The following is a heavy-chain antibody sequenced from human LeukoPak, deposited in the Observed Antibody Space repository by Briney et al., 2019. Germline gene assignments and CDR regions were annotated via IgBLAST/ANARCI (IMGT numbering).Heavy chain of an antibody. V-gene: IGHV1-2*02. D-gene: IGHD2-2*01. CDR1: GYTFTGYY. J-gene: IGHJ6*02. Sequence: GASVKVSCKASGYTFTGYYMHWVRQAPGQGLEWMGWINPNSGGTNYAQKFQGRVTMTRDTSISTAYMELSRLRSDDTAVYYCAREAQPGKVPADNYYCYYGMDVWGQGTTVTVSS. CDR2: INPNSGGT. CDR3: AREAQPGKVPADNYYCYYGMDV.